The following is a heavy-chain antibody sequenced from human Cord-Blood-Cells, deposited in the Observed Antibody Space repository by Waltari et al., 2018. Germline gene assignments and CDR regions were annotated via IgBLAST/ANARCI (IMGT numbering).Heavy chain of an antibody. J-gene: IGHJ2*01. CDR2: INHSGST. Sequence: QVQLQQWGAGLLKPSETLSLTCAVYGGSFSGYYWSWIRQPPGKGLEWIGEINHSGSTNYNPSLKRRVTISVDTSKNQFSLKLSSVTAADTAVYYCARVLRLAFWYFDLWGRGTLVTVSS. CDR1: GGSFSGYY. CDR3: ARVLRLAFWYFDL. V-gene: IGHV4-34*01.